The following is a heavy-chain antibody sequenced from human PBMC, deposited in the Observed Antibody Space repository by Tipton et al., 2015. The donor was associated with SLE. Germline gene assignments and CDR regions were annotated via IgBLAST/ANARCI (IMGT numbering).Heavy chain of an antibody. CDR2: IRSKAYGGTT. Sequence: SLRLSCTASGFTFGDYAMSWFRQAPGKGLEWVGFIRSKAYGGTTEYAASVKGRFTISRDDSKSTAYLQMNSLKTEDTAVYYCTRAAAGAGAAFDIWGQGTMVTVSS. V-gene: IGHV3-49*03. J-gene: IGHJ3*02. D-gene: IGHD6-13*01. CDR3: TRAAAGAGAAFDI. CDR1: GFTFGDYA.